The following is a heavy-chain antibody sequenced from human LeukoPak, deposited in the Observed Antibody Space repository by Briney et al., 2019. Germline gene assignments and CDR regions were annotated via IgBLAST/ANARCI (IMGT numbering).Heavy chain of an antibody. CDR2: ISGSGGST. Sequence: GGSLRLSCAASGFTFSSYAMSWVRQAPGKGLEWVSAISGSGGSTYYADSVKGGFTISRDNSNTTLYLQMNSLRAEDTAVYYCAKEASPRNYGSGSYEKPFDYWGQGTLVTVSS. V-gene: IGHV3-23*01. J-gene: IGHJ4*02. CDR1: GFTFSSYA. CDR3: AKEASPRNYGSGSYEKPFDY. D-gene: IGHD3-10*01.